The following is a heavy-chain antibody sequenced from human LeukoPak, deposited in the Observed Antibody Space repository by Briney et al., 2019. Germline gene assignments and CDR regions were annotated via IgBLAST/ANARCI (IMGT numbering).Heavy chain of an antibody. CDR2: IKTKSEGGTI. V-gene: IGHV3-15*07. D-gene: IGHD3-9*01. CDR3: STDQGGNILTGC. Sequence: GGSLRLSCAASGFTFTNAWMHWVRQAPGKGLEWVGRIKTKSEGGTIDYAAPVRGRFTISRDDSENTLYLQMNSLKTEDTALYYCSTDQGGNILTGCWGQGTLVTVSS. J-gene: IGHJ4*02. CDR1: GFTFTNAW.